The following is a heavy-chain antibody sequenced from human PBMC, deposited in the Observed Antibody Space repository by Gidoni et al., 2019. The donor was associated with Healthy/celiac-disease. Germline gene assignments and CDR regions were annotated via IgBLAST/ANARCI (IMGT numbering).Heavy chain of an antibody. V-gene: IGHV4-61*02. CDR1: GGSISSGSYY. J-gene: IGHJ6*02. CDR2: IYTSGST. D-gene: IGHD3-16*01. Sequence: QVQLQESGPGLVKPSQPLSLTCTVSGGSISSGSYYWSWIRPPAGKGLEWIGRIYTSGSTNYNPSRKSRVTISVDTSKNQCSLKLSSVTAADTAVYYCARALRLGGMDVWGQGTTVTVSS. CDR3: ARALRLGGMDV.